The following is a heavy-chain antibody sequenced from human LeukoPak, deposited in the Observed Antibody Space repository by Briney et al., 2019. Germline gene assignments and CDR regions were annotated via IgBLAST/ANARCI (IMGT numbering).Heavy chain of an antibody. Sequence: KSGESLKISCKGSGYSFTSYWIGWVRQMPGKGLEWMGIIYPGDSDTRYSPSFQGQVTISADKSISTAYLQWSSLKASDTAMYYCARNGGPYSSSWYWFDYWGQGTLVTVSS. D-gene: IGHD6-13*01. J-gene: IGHJ4*02. V-gene: IGHV5-51*01. CDR1: GYSFTSYW. CDR2: IYPGDSDT. CDR3: ARNGGPYSSSWYWFDY.